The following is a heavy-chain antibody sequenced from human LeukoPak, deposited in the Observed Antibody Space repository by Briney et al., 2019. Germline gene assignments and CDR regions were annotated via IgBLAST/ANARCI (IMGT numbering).Heavy chain of an antibody. D-gene: IGHD3-10*01. V-gene: IGHV3-53*01. J-gene: IGHJ6*03. CDR2: IYSGGST. CDR1: GSTVSSHY. CDR3: GSGSGSYRTRYYYMVV. Sequence: PGGSLRLSCAASGSTVSSHYMSSVRQAPGKGLEWVSVIYSGGSTYYADSVKGRFTISRDDSKNTLYLQMNSLRAEDTAVYYCGSGSGSYRTRYYYMVVWGTGTTVTVSS.